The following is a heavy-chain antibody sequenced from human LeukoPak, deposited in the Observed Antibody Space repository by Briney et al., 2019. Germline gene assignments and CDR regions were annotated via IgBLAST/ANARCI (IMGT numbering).Heavy chain of an antibody. D-gene: IGHD7-27*01. CDR1: GFNVRSNY. J-gene: IGHJ4*02. CDR3: AIFRAAGETDDF. CDR2: IYSGGST. Sequence: PGGSLRLSCVASGFNVRSNYVNWVRQAPGKGLEWVSVIYSGGSTKYADSVEGRFTISRDISKTTFYLQMTSLRIEDTAVYYCAIFRAAGETDDFWGQGTLVTVSS. V-gene: IGHV3-53*01.